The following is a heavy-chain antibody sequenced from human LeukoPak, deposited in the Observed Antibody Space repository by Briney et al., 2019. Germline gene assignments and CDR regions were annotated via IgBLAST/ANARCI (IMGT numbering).Heavy chain of an antibody. CDR2: IYYSGST. CDR3: ARGYESSGYLVPAHYFEY. J-gene: IGHJ4*02. CDR1: GGSISSYY. D-gene: IGHD3-22*01. Sequence: PSETLSLTCTVSGGSISSYYWSWIRQPPGKGLEWIGYIYYSGSTNYNPSLKSRVTISVDTSKNQFSLKLSSVTAADTAVYYCARGYESSGYLVPAHYFEYWVRGTLVTVSS. V-gene: IGHV4-59*01.